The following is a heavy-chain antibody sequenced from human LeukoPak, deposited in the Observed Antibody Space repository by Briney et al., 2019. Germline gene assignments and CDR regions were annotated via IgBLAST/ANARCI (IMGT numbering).Heavy chain of an antibody. V-gene: IGHV4-4*07. CDR1: GGSISSYY. CDR2: IYTSGST. CDR3: ASDLWEPRSLRYFDY. Sequence: PSETLSLTCTVSGGSISSYYWSWIRQPAGKGLEWIGRIYTSGSTNYNPSLKSRVTMSVDTSKNQFSLKLSSVTAADTAVYYCASDLWEPRSLRYFDYWGQGTLVTVSS. D-gene: IGHD1-26*01. J-gene: IGHJ4*02.